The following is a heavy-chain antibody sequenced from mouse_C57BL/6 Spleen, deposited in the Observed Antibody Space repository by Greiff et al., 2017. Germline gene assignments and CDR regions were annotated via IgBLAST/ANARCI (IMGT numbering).Heavy chain of an antibody. D-gene: IGHD1-2*01. Sequence: QVQLQQPGAELVKPGASVKLSCKASGYTFTSYWMHWVKQRPGQGLEWIGMIHPNSGSTNYNEKFKSKATLTVDKSSSTAYMQLSRLASEDSAVYYCARSLHSIDYWGQGTSVTVSS. CDR3: ARSLHSIDY. V-gene: IGHV1-64*01. CDR2: IHPNSGST. J-gene: IGHJ4*01. CDR1: GYTFTSYW.